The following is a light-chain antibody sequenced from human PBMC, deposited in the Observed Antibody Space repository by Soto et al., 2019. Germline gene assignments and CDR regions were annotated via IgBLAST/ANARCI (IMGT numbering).Light chain of an antibody. V-gene: IGKV1-39*01. CDR2: AAS. CDR3: QQSYSTPPT. Sequence: DIEMTQSPSTLSGSVGDRVTITSRASQSISSYLNWYQQKPGKAPKLLIYAASSLQSGVPSRFSGSGSGTDFTLTISSLQPEDFATYYCQQSYSTPPTFGQGTKVDI. CDR1: QSISSY. J-gene: IGKJ1*01.